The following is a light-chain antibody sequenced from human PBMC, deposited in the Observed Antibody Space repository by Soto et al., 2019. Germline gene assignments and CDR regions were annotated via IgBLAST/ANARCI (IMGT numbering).Light chain of an antibody. CDR1: QSVSSD. J-gene: IGKJ5*01. CDR3: QQYENWPIT. Sequence: EIVMTQSPASLSVSPGERATLSCRASQSVSSDLAWYQQKPGQAPRLLIYGASIRATGIPARVSGSGSGTEFTLTITNLQSEDFAVYYCQQYENWPITFGQGTRLEIK. V-gene: IGKV3D-15*03. CDR2: GAS.